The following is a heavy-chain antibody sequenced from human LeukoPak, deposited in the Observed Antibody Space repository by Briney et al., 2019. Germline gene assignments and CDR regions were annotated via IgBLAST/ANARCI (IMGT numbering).Heavy chain of an antibody. CDR3: ASDRAYSQFDY. CDR1: GFTCSTYW. V-gene: IGHV3-7*01. J-gene: IGHJ4*02. D-gene: IGHD2-15*01. CDR2: IKEDGSDT. Sequence: GGSLRLXCAASGFTCSTYWMDWVRLAPGKGLEWVASIKEDGSDTNYVGSVRGRFTVSRDNTKNSLYLQMNSLRADDTAVYYCASDRAYSQFDYWGQGTLVTVSS.